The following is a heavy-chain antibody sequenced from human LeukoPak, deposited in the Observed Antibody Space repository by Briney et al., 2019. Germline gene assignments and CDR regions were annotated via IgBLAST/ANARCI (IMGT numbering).Heavy chain of an antibody. D-gene: IGHD5-18*01. CDR2: IYPGDYDT. CDR3: ARRGYSYGYPYYYYMDV. Sequence: GESLKISCKGSGYSFTSYWIGWVRQMPGKGLEWMGIIYPGDYDTRYSPSFQGQVTISADKSISTAYLQWSSLKASDTAMYYCARRGYSYGYPYYYYMDVWGKGTTITVSS. V-gene: IGHV5-51*01. J-gene: IGHJ6*03. CDR1: GYSFTSYW.